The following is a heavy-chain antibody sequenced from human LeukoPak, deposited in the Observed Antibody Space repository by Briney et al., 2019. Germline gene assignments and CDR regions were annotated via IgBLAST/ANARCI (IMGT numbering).Heavy chain of an antibody. CDR1: GFTFSNYA. J-gene: IGHJ4*02. D-gene: IGHD3-10*01. CDR3: AKAQGYYGSGNYFDY. Sequence: GGSLRLSCAASGFTFSNYAMSWVRQAPGKGLEWVSAISGSGGSTYYADSVKGQFTISRDNSKNTLYLQMNSLRAEDTAVYYCAKAQGYYGSGNYFDYWGQGTLVTVSS. V-gene: IGHV3-23*01. CDR2: ISGSGGST.